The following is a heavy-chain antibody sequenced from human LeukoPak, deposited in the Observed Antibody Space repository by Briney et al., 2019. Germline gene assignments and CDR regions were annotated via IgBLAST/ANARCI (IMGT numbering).Heavy chain of an antibody. CDR3: AKDFKDY. Sequence: GGSLRLSCAASGFTFSSYWMHWVRQAPGKGLEWVAVISYDGSNKYYADSVKGRFTISRDNSKNTLYLQMNSLRAEDTAVYYCAKDFKDYWGQGTLVTVSS. J-gene: IGHJ4*02. CDR2: ISYDGSNK. V-gene: IGHV3-30*18. CDR1: GFTFSSYW.